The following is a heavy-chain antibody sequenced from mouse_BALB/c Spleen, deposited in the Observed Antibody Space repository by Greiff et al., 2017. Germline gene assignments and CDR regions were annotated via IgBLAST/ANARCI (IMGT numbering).Heavy chain of an antibody. CDR2: ISTYYGNT. J-gene: IGHJ2*01. CDR1: GYTFTDYA. CDR3: ARGLSLYYFDY. Sequence: VQLQESGPELVRPGVSVKISCKGSGYTFTDYAMHWVKQSHAKSLEWIGVISTYYGNTNYNQKFKGKATMTVDKSSSTAYMELARLTSEDSAIYYCARGLSLYYFDYWGQGTTLTVSS. D-gene: IGHD6-5*01. V-gene: IGHV1-67*01.